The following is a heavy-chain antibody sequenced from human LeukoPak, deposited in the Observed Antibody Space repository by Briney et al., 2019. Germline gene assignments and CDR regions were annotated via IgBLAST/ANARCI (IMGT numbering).Heavy chain of an antibody. Sequence: SETLSLTCTVSGGSISGYFWSWIRQSPEKGLEWIAYINYSGTTNSNPSLKSRVTISVDTSKNQFSLNLNSVTAADTAVYYCARHGHDSGNFEAHFDYWGQGTPVTVSS. CDR1: GGSISGYF. J-gene: IGHJ4*02. CDR3: ARHGHDSGNFEAHFDY. CDR2: INYSGTT. V-gene: IGHV4-59*08. D-gene: IGHD3-22*01.